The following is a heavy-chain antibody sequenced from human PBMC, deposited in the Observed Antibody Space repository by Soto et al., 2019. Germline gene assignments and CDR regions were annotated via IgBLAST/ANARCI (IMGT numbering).Heavy chain of an antibody. Sequence: GGSLRLSCAASGFTFRNYAMSWVRQAPGKGLEWVSAISGSGGNSTFYGDSVKGRFTISRDNSKNTLYLQMNSLRAEDTAVYYCAGRGSYFDSWGQGALVTVSS. CDR1: GFTFRNYA. V-gene: IGHV3-23*01. CDR3: AGRGSYFDS. J-gene: IGHJ4*02. D-gene: IGHD3-10*01. CDR2: ISGSGGNST.